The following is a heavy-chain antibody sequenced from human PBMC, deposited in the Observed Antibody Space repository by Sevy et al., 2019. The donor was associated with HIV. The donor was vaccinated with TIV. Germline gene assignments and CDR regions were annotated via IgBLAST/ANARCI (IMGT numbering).Heavy chain of an antibody. CDR2: ISTSSSYI. CDR1: GFTFSSDS. Sequence: GGSLRLSCAASGFTFSSDSMNWVHQAPGKGLEWVSSISTSSSYIYYADSEKGRFTISRDNAKNSLYLQMNSLRAEDTAVYYCARDVVGGSYWEFDYWGQGTLVTVSS. J-gene: IGHJ4*02. D-gene: IGHD1-26*01. CDR3: ARDVVGGSYWEFDY. V-gene: IGHV3-21*01.